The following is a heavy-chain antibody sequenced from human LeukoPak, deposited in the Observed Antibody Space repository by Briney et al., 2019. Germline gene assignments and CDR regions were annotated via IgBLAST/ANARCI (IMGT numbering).Heavy chain of an antibody. CDR3: ARGRTYNWNYGYYFDY. D-gene: IGHD1-7*01. V-gene: IGHV4-59*01. CDR1: GGSISSCY. J-gene: IGHJ4*02. Sequence: PSETLSLTCTVSGGSISSCYWNWIRQPPGKGLEWIGYIYYSGSTNYNPSLKSRVTISVDTSKNQFSLKLSSVTAADTAVYYCARGRTYNWNYGYYFDYWGQGTLVTVSS. CDR2: IYYSGST.